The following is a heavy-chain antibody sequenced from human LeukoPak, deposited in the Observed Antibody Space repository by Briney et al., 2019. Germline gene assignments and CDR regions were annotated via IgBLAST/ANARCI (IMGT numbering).Heavy chain of an antibody. CDR3: ARGDTAMVERFDY. V-gene: IGHV1-69*05. J-gene: IGHJ4*02. Sequence: ASVKVSCXASGGTFSTYAISWVRQARGQGLEWMGRIIPIFGTANYAQKFQGRVTITTDESTSTAYMELSSLRSEDTAVYYCARGDTAMVERFDYWGQGTLVTVSS. CDR1: GGTFSTYA. CDR2: IIPIFGTA. D-gene: IGHD5-18*01.